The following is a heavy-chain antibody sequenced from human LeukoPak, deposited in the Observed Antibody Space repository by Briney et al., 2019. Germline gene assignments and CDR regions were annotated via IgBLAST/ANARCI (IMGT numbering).Heavy chain of an antibody. D-gene: IGHD3-22*01. V-gene: IGHV4-61*02. Sequence: PSETLSLTCTVSGGSISSGTYYWNWIRQPAGTGLEWIGRIYTSGSTNYNPSLKSRVTISVDTSKNQFSLKLTSVTAADTAMYYCARGPYDTSANDAFDIWGQGTMVSVSS. CDR2: IYTSGST. J-gene: IGHJ3*02. CDR1: GGSISSGTYY. CDR3: ARGPYDTSANDAFDI.